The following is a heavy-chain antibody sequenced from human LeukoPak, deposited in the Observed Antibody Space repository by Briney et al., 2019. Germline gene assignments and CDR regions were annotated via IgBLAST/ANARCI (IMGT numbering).Heavy chain of an antibody. V-gene: IGHV3-74*01. CDR3: ASSYGSGRFDP. CDR2: INSAGSTT. Sequence: GGSLRLSCAASGFTFSSYWMHWVRQAPGRGLVWVSLINSAGSTTTYADSVKGRFTISRDNAKNTLYLQMNSLRAEDTAVYYCASSYGSGRFDPWGQGTLVTVSS. D-gene: IGHD3-10*01. CDR1: GFTFSSYW. J-gene: IGHJ5*02.